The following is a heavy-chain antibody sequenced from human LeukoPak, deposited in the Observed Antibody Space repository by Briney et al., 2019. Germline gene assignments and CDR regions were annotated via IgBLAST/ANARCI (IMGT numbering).Heavy chain of an antibody. D-gene: IGHD3-3*01. J-gene: IGHJ4*02. CDR2: IWFDGSVK. CDR1: GFTFNTHG. CDR3: AKDTAIQFLEPAF. V-gene: IGHV3-33*06. Sequence: PGGSLRLSCAASGFTFNTHGMHWLRQAPGKGLEWVAAIWFDGSVKHCSDAVKGRFTISRDNSLNTLYLQMNSVRVEDTAMYYCAKDTAIQFLEPAFWGQGTLVTVSS.